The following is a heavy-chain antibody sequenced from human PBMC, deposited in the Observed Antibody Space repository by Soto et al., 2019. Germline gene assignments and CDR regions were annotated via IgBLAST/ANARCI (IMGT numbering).Heavy chain of an antibody. CDR1: GFTVSGDY. D-gene: IGHD6-19*01. CDR2: IHFGGNT. CDR3: TKVSPQWLVHDY. J-gene: IGHJ4*02. V-gene: IGHV3-53*01. Sequence: LRLSCAASGFTVSGDYVSWVRQAPGRGLECVSVIHFGGNTYYADSVKGRFTVSRDNSKNTLYLQMNSLRVEDTAIYFCTKVSPQWLVHDYWGQGTLVTVSS.